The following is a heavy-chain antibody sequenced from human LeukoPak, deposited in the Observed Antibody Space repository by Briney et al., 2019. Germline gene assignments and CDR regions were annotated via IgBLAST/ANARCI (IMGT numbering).Heavy chain of an antibody. CDR3: ATASLDHLYYYGMDV. Sequence: GASVKVSCKASGYTFTGYYMHWVRQAPGQGLEWMGWINPNSGGTNYAQKFQGRVTMTEDTSTDTAYMELSSLRSEDTAVYYCATASLDHLYYYGMDVWGQGTTVTVSS. D-gene: IGHD1-14*01. CDR1: GYTFTGYY. V-gene: IGHV1-2*02. J-gene: IGHJ6*02. CDR2: INPNSGGT.